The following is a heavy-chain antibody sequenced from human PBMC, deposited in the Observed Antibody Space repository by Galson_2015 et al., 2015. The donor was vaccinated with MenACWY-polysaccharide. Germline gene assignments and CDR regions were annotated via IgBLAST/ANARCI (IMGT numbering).Heavy chain of an antibody. CDR1: GFTFRTYW. V-gene: IGHV3-74*01. CDR2: IKSDGSST. Sequence: SLRLSCAASGFTFRTYWMHWVRQAPGKGLVWVSRIKSDGSSTNYADSVKGRFTISRDNAKNTRYLQMNSLRAEDTALYYCARGYSAYDWGQGTLVTVSA. D-gene: IGHD5-12*01. J-gene: IGHJ4*02. CDR3: ARGYSAYD.